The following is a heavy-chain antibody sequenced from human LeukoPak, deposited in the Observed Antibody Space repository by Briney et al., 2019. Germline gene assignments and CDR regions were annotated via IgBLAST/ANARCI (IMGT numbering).Heavy chain of an antibody. CDR2: INSSGGST. Sequence: GASVKVSCKASGYTFTSYYVHWVRQAPGQGLEWMGIINSSGGSTRYAQEFQGRVTMTRDTSTSTVYMELSSLRSEDTAVYYCARAFNYYDASALGYWGQGTLVTVSS. V-gene: IGHV1-46*01. D-gene: IGHD3-22*01. CDR1: GYTFTSYY. J-gene: IGHJ4*02. CDR3: ARAFNYYDASALGY.